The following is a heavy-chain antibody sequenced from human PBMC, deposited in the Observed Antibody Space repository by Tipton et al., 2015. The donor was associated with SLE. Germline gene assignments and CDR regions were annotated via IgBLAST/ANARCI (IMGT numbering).Heavy chain of an antibody. CDR1: YGSISGYY. Sequence: TLSLTCTVSYGSISGYYWSWIRQPPGKGLEWIGYIYYSGSTNYNPSLKSRVTISVDTSKNQFSLKLSSVTAADTAVYYCARGYDSTRGLLGWFFDYWGQGTLVTVSS. CDR2: IYYSGST. CDR3: ARGYDSTRGLLGWFFDY. D-gene: IGHD3-22*01. J-gene: IGHJ4*02. V-gene: IGHV4-59*01.